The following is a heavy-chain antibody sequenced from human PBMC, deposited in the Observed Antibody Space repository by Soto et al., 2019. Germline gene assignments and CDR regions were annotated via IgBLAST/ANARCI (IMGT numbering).Heavy chain of an antibody. CDR1: GFTFSSYA. D-gene: IGHD6-19*01. CDR2: FSGSGDST. J-gene: IGHJ4*02. Sequence: EVQLSESGGGLVQPGGSLRLSCAASGFTFSSYAMSWVRQAPGKGLEWVSTFSGSGDSTYYADSVKGRFTISRDNSKNTLYLQMNSLRAEDTAVYFCAKHKHSSPWGYSFDYWGQGTLVTVSS. V-gene: IGHV3-23*01. CDR3: AKHKHSSPWGYSFDY.